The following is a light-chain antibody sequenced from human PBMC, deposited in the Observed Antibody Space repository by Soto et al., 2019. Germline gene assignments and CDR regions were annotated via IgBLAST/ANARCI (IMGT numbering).Light chain of an antibody. J-gene: IGKJ1*01. Sequence: IVLTQSPGTLSLSPGERATLSCRASQSVSSSFLAWYQQKPGQAPRLLIYGASSRATGIPDRFSGSASGTDFTLTISRLEPEDFAVYYCQQYGSSPWAFGQGTKVEIK. V-gene: IGKV3-20*01. CDR1: QSVSSSF. CDR2: GAS. CDR3: QQYGSSPWA.